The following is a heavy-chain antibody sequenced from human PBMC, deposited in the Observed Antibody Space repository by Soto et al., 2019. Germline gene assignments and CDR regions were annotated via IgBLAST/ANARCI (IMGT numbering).Heavy chain of an antibody. CDR1: GYTFTNNG. Sequence: QVQLVQSGAEVKKPGASVKVSCKTSGYTFTNNGINWVRKSPGQGLEWMGWISGYNGNTAYAQKLQGRVTMTTDTFTSTAYMELRSLRSDDTAVYYCARGSTHYGMDVWGQGTTVTVSS. CDR3: ARGSTHYGMDV. V-gene: IGHV1-18*04. J-gene: IGHJ6*02. D-gene: IGHD1-1*01. CDR2: ISGYNGNT.